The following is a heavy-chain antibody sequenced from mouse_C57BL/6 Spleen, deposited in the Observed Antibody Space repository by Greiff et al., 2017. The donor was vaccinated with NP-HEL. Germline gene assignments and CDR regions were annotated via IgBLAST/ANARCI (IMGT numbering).Heavy chain of an antibody. J-gene: IGHJ3*01. CDR3: ARDAQATWFAY. V-gene: IGHV1-76*01. CDR1: GYTFTDYY. CDR2: IYPGSGNT. D-gene: IGHD3-2*02. Sequence: VQLQQSGAELVRPGASVKLSCKASGYTFTDYYINWVKQRPGQGLEWIARIYPGSGNTYYNEKFKGKATLTAEKSSSTAYMQLSSLTSEDSAVYFCARDAQATWFAYWGQGTLVTVSA.